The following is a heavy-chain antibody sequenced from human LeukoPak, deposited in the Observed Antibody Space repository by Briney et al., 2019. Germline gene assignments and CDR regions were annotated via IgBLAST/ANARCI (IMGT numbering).Heavy chain of an antibody. J-gene: IGHJ6*02. CDR2: ISYDGSNK. V-gene: IGHV3-30*18. Sequence: GGSLRLSCAASGFTFSSYGMHWVRQAPGKGLEWVAVISYDGSNKYYADSVKGRFTISRDNSKNTLHLQMNSLRAEDTAVYYCAKCYGDYGTYYYYYGMDVWGQGTTVTVSS. CDR1: GFTFSSYG. D-gene: IGHD4-17*01. CDR3: AKCYGDYGTYYYYYGMDV.